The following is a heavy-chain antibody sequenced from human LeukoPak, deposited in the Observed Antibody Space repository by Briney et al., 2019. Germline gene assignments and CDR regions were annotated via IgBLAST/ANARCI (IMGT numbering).Heavy chain of an antibody. D-gene: IGHD3-10*01. Sequence: ASVKVSCKASGGTFSSYAISWVRQAPGQGLEWMGRIIPIFGTANYAQKFHGRVTITTDESTSTAYMELRSLRSEDTAVYYCARGNRLVIGSEEIDIWGQGTMVTVSS. CDR2: IIPIFGTA. CDR3: ARGNRLVIGSEEIDI. CDR1: GGTFSSYA. J-gene: IGHJ3*02. V-gene: IGHV1-69*05.